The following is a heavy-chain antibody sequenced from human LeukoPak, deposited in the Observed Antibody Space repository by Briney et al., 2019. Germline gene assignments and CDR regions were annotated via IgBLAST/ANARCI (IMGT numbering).Heavy chain of an antibody. Sequence: SETLSLTCTVSGGSISSGDYYWAWIRQPPGQGLEWIGNVQYSGSTYYNPSLKSRVTISLDTSKNQFSLRLSSVTAADTSMYYCTRRRGGTSSRDYWGQETLVTVSS. CDR1: GGSISSGDYY. J-gene: IGHJ4*02. V-gene: IGHV4-39*01. CDR2: VQYSGST. CDR3: TRRRGGTSSRDY. D-gene: IGHD6-13*01.